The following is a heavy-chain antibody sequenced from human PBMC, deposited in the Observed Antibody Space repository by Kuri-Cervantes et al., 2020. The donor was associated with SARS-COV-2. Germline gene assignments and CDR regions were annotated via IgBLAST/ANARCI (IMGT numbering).Heavy chain of an antibody. Sequence: SETLSLRLSCTVSGGSISSGDYYWSWIRQPPGKGLEWIGYIYYSGSTYYNPSLKSRVTISVDTSKNQFSLKLSSVTAADTAVYYCARGSAPYYYYMDVWGKGTTVTVSS. CDR2: IYYSGST. J-gene: IGHJ6*03. CDR1: GGSISSGDYY. V-gene: IGHV4-30-4*08. CDR3: ARGSAPYYYYMDV.